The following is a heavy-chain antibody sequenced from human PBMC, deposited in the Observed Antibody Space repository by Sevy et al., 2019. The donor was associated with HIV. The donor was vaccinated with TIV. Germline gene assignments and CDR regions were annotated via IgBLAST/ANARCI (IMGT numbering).Heavy chain of an antibody. CDR2: ISSSSSYI. CDR3: ARVPQPDYYDSSGYYPPN. J-gene: IGHJ1*01. D-gene: IGHD3-22*01. V-gene: IGHV3-21*01. Sequence: GGSLRLSCAASGFTFSSYSMNWVRQAPGKGLEWVSSISSSSSYIYYADSVKGRFTISRDNAKNSLYLQMNSLRAEDTAVYYCARVPQPDYYDSSGYYPPNWGQGTLVTVSS. CDR1: GFTFSSYS.